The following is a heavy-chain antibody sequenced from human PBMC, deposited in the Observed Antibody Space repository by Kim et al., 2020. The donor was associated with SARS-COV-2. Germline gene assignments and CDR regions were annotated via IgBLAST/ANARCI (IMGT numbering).Heavy chain of an antibody. J-gene: IGHJ3*02. D-gene: IGHD5-18*01. V-gene: IGHV1-2*06. CDR2: INPKSGGT. Sequence: ASVKVSCKASGYTFTAYYMHWVRQAPGQGLEWMGRINPKSGGTNYAQRFQGRVTMTRDTSISTVYMELSRLRSDDTAVYYCARGRDGYNWDAFDIWGQGT. CDR3: ARGRDGYNWDAFDI. CDR1: GYTFTAYY.